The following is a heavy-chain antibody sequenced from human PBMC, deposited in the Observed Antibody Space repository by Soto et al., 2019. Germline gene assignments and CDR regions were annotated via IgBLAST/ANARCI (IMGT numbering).Heavy chain of an antibody. CDR1: GFTFSSYA. D-gene: IGHD3-22*01. CDR2: ISGSGGST. J-gene: IGHJ4*02. Sequence: PGGSLRLSCAASGFTFSSYAMSWVRQAPGKGLEWVSAISGSGGSTYYADSVKGRFTISRDNSKNTLYLQMNSLRAEDTAVYYCAKGITMIVVALTGYWGQGTLVTVSS. CDR3: AKGITMIVVALTGY. V-gene: IGHV3-23*01.